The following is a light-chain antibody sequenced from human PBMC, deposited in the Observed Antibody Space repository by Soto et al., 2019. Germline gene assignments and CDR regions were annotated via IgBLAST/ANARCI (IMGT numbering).Light chain of an antibody. CDR2: DVT. CDR1: SSDVGGYNY. CDR3: SSYTSDTTGV. V-gene: IGLV2-14*03. Sequence: QSVVTHPASVSGPPGQSIAISCTGTSSDVGGYNYVSWYQQHPGKAPKLMIYDVTTRPPGVSNRFSGSKSGNTAALTISGLQAEDEADYYCSSYTSDTTGVFGTGTKVTVL. J-gene: IGLJ1*01.